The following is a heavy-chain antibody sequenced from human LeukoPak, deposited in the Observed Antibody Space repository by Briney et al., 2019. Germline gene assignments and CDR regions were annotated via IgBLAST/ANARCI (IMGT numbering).Heavy chain of an antibody. Sequence: PGGSLRLSWAASGLTFSSYAISCVRQAPGKGRELVSAISGSGGSTYYADSVKGRFTISRDNSKNTLYLQMNSLRAEDTAVYYCAKGGRIAAANWGQGTLVTVSS. CDR1: GLTFSSYA. CDR2: ISGSGGST. V-gene: IGHV3-23*01. D-gene: IGHD6-13*01. J-gene: IGHJ4*02. CDR3: AKGGRIAAAN.